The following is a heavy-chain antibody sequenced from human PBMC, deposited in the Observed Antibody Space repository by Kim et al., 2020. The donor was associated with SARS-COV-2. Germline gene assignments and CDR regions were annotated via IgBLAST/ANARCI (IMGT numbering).Heavy chain of an antibody. D-gene: IGHD4-17*01. CDR2: INPSTGAT. CDR1: GYTFTAYY. J-gene: IGHJ4*02. V-gene: IGHV1-2*06. CDR3: ARQYGDFDY. Sequence: ASVKVSCKASGYTFTAYYLHWVRLAPGQGLEWVGRINPSTGATDYAQSFRGRVTVTRDTSMNTAYMELSRLRSDDTAVYYCARQYGDFDYWGQGALVTVSS.